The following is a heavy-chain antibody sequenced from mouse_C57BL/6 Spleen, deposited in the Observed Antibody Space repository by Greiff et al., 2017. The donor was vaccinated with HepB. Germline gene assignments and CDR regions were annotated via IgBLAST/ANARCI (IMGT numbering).Heavy chain of an antibody. CDR2: IYPGSGST. J-gene: IGHJ3*01. CDR3: AREEVAWFAY. V-gene: IGHV1-55*01. CDR1: GYTFTSYW. Sequence: QVQLQQPGAELVKPGASVKMSCKASGYTFTSYWITWVKQRPGQGLEWIGDIYPGSGSTNYNEKLKSKATLTVETSSRTAYMQLSSLTSEDSAVYYCAREEVAWFAYWGQGTLVTVSA.